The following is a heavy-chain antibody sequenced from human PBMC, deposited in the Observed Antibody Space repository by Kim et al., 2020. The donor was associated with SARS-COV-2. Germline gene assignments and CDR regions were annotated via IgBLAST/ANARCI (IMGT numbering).Heavy chain of an antibody. CDR2: ISGNGGST. CDR3: AKDQNEYSYAVYFDY. V-gene: IGHV3-64D*06. CDR1: GFTFSSYP. Sequence: GGSLRLSCSASGFTFSSYPMHWVRQAPGKGLEYLSSISGNGGSTHHADSVKGRFTISRDNSMNTLYLQMSGLRTEDTAVYYCAKDQNEYSYAVYFDYWG. J-gene: IGHJ4*01. D-gene: IGHD5-18*01.